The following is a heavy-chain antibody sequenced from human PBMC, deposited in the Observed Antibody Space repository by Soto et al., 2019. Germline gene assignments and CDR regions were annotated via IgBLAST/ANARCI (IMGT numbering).Heavy chain of an antibody. D-gene: IGHD3-16*02. J-gene: IGHJ4*02. CDR3: AKGLGELSPESYDY. V-gene: IGHV3-30*18. CDR1: GFTFSYYA. Sequence: QVQLVESGGGVVQPGRSLRLYCAASGFTFSYYAMHWVRQAPGKGLEWVAVISYDGSDKYYADSVKGRFTISRDNSRNTLNLQMNSLRADDTAVYYCAKGLGELSPESYDYWGQGTLITVSS. CDR2: ISYDGSDK.